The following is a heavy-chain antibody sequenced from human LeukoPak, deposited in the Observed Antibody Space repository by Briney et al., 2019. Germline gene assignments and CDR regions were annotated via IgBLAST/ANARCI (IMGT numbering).Heavy chain of an antibody. CDR2: ISYDGSRK. V-gene: IGHV3-30*18. D-gene: IGHD5-24*01. J-gene: IGHJ6*02. CDR3: AKDLSVKRWLQYYYYYGMDV. Sequence: GGSLRLSCAASGFIFSSYGMHWVRQAPGKGLEWVAVISYDGSRKYYGDSVKGRFTISRDKSKNTLYLQMNSLRAEDTAVYYCAKDLSVKRWLQYYYYYGMDVWGQGTTVTVSS. CDR1: GFIFSSYG.